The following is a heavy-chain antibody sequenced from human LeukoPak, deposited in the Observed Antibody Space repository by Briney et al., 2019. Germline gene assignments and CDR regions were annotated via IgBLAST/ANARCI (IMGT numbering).Heavy chain of an antibody. CDR3: ARHVYCSGGSCRALFDY. V-gene: IGHV5-51*01. CDR1: GYSFTSYW. CDR2: IYPGDSDT. J-gene: IGHJ4*02. Sequence: GESLKISCKGSGYSFTSYWIGWVRQMPGKGLEWMGIIYPGDSDTRYSPSFQGQVTISADKSISTAYLQWSSLKAPDTAMYYCARHVYCSGGSCRALFDYWGQGTLVTVSS. D-gene: IGHD2-15*01.